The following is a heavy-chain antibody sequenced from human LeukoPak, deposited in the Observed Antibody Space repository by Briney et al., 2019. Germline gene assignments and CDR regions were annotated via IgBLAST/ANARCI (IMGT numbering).Heavy chain of an antibody. CDR1: GFTFSSYA. CDR3: AKDQNTVATAPFDY. D-gene: IGHD4-17*01. Sequence: TGGSLRLSCAASGFTFSSYAMSWVRQAPGKGLEWVSAINSAGSTYYGDSVRGRSTISRDNSKNVLHLQMNSLRAEDTALYYCAKDQNTVATAPFDYWGLGTLVTVSS. V-gene: IGHV3-23*01. J-gene: IGHJ4*02. CDR2: INSAGST.